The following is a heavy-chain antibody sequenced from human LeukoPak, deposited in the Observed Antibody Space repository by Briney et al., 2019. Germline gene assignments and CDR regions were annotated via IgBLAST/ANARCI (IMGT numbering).Heavy chain of an antibody. CDR3: ARGSYDPDY. CDR2: INPNSGNT. V-gene: IGHV1-8*02. Sequence: ASVKVSCKASGYTFTGYYMHWVRQAPGQGLEWMGWINPNSGNTGYAQKFQGRVTMTRNTSISTAYMELSSLRSEDTAVYYCARGSYDPDYWGQGTLVTVSS. J-gene: IGHJ4*02. CDR1: GYTFTGYY. D-gene: IGHD5-12*01.